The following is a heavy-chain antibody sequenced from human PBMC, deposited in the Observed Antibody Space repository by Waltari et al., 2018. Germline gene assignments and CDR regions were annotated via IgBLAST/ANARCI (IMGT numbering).Heavy chain of an antibody. J-gene: IGHJ4*02. CDR2: INPSGGST. CDR1: GYTFTNYY. V-gene: IGHV1-46*01. D-gene: IGHD2-15*01. Sequence: QVQLVQSGAEVKKPGASVKLSCEASGYTFTNYYLPWVRQAPGQGLEWMGIINPSGGSTTYAQKFQGRLTMTTDTSTSTVYMELSSLRFADTAVYYCARGCGSCYSSANDFDYWGQGTLVTVSS. CDR3: ARGCGSCYSSANDFDY.